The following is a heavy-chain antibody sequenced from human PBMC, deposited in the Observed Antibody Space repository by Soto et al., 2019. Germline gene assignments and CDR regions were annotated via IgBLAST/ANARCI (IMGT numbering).Heavy chain of an antibody. CDR2: IYWDDDK. J-gene: IGHJ4*02. CDR3: SHRILRTVFGLVTTTAIYFDF. CDR1: GFSLTTSGVG. Sequence: QITLNESGPTVVKPAETLTLTCTFSGFSLTTSGVGVGWIRQSPGKAPEWLALIYWDDDKRYSASLKRRLTLTKDTSKNQVVLTMASVDPADTATYYCSHRILRTVFGLVTTTAIYFDFWGQGTPVVVSS. V-gene: IGHV2-5*02. D-gene: IGHD3-3*01.